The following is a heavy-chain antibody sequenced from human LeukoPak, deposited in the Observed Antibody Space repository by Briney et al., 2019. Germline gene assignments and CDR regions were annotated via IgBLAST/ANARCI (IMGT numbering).Heavy chain of an antibody. Sequence: SVKVSCKASGGTFSSYAISWVRQAPGQGLEWMGGIIPIFGTANYAQKFQGRVTITTDESTSTAYMELSSLSSEHTAVYYCASGYSDFCSGYHIDYWGQGTLVTVSS. V-gene: IGHV1-69*05. J-gene: IGHJ4*02. D-gene: IGHD3-3*01. CDR2: IIPIFGTA. CDR3: ASGYSDFCSGYHIDY. CDR1: GGTFSSYA.